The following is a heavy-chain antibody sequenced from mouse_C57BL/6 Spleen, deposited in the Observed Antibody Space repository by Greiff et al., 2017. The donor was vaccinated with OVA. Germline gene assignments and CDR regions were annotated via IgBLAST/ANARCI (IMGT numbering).Heavy chain of an antibody. D-gene: IGHD1-1*01. CDR2: INPSSGYT. V-gene: IGHV1-7*01. CDR1: GYTFTSYW. Sequence: QVQLKESGAELAKPGASVKLSCKASGYTFTSYWMHWVKQRPGQGLEWIGYINPSSGYTKYNQKFKDKATLTADKSSSTAYMQLSSLTYEDSAVYYCARGDYGSSYEGYFDVWGTGTTVTVSS. J-gene: IGHJ1*03. CDR3: ARGDYGSSYEGYFDV.